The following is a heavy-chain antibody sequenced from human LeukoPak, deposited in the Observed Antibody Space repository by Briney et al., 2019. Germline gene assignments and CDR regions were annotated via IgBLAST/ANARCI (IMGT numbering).Heavy chain of an antibody. CDR3: AKDRLVLDSGDADDY. J-gene: IGHJ4*02. CDR1: GFTFSSYA. Sequence: PGGSLRLSCAASGFTFSSYAMRWVRQAPGKGLEWVSAISGSGGSTYYADSVKGRFTISRDNSKNTLYLQMNSLRAEDTAVYYCAKDRLVLDSGDADDYWGQGTLVTVSS. V-gene: IGHV3-23*01. D-gene: IGHD3-10*01. CDR2: ISGSGGST.